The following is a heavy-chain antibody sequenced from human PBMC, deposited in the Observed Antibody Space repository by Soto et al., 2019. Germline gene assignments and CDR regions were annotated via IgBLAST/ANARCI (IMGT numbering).Heavy chain of an antibody. CDR2: ISWNSASI. CDR1: GFTFDDYA. V-gene: IGHV3-9*01. D-gene: IGHD6-19*01. J-gene: IGHJ4*02. Sequence: PGGSLRLSCAASGFTFDDYAMHWVRQAPGKGLEWVSGISWNSASIGYADSVKGRFTISRDNAKNSLYLQMNTLRAEDTALYYCAKDNLEQWLVNGIYFDYWGQGTLVTVSS. CDR3: AKDNLEQWLVNGIYFDY.